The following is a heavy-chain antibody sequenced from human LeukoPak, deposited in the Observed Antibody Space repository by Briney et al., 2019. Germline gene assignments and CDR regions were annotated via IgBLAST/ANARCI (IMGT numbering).Heavy chain of an antibody. CDR3: ARGGTPGYSSGRIDY. V-gene: IGHV3-53*04. D-gene: IGHD6-19*01. Sequence: PGGSLRLSCVASGFTVSSNYLSWVRKAQGKGLEWASVIYSAGNTYYADSVKGRFTISRHNSENTLYLHMNSLRVEDTAVYFCARGGTPGYSSGRIDYWGQGTLVTVSS. J-gene: IGHJ4*02. CDR2: IYSAGNT. CDR1: GFTVSSNY.